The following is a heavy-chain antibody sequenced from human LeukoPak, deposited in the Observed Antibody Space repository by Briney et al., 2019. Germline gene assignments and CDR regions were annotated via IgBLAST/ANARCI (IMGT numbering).Heavy chain of an antibody. D-gene: IGHD4-17*01. CDR2: ISSKSDGGTT. J-gene: IGHJ4*02. Sequence: GGSLRLTCAASGFTFSSYAMRWVRQTPRKGLEWVGRISSKSDGGTTDYAAPVKGRFTISRDDSTNTLSLQMSSLKAEDTALYFCITEPHDYGDFTFGYWGQGTLVTVSS. CDR1: GFTFSSYA. CDR3: ITEPHDYGDFTFGY. V-gene: IGHV3-15*01.